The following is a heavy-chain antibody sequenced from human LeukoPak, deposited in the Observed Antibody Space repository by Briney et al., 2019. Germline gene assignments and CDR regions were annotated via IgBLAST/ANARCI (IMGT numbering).Heavy chain of an antibody. D-gene: IGHD3-10*01. CDR2: INPNSGGT. V-gene: IGHV1-2*04. J-gene: IGHJ6*02. CDR3: ARDLYYYGSGRPTYGMDV. Sequence: ASVKVSCKASGYTFTGYYMHWVRQAPGQGLEWMGWINPNSGGTNYAQKFQGWVTMTRDTSISTAYMELSRLRSDDTAVYYCARDLYYYGSGRPTYGMDVWGQGTTVTVS. CDR1: GYTFTGYY.